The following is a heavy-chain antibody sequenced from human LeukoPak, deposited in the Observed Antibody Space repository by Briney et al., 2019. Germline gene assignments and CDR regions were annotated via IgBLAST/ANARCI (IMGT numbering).Heavy chain of an antibody. CDR3: ARDWAMID. CDR2: ISGSSTSGSSSFI. J-gene: IGHJ4*02. D-gene: IGHD5-12*01. V-gene: IGHV3-48*01. CDR1: GLIFSSHS. Sequence: GKSLRLSCAASGLIFSSHSMNWVRQAPGKGLEWLSYISGSSTSGSSSFIYYADSVKGRFTISRDNAKNSLYLQMKGLRVEDTAVYYCARDWAMIDWGQGTLVTVSS.